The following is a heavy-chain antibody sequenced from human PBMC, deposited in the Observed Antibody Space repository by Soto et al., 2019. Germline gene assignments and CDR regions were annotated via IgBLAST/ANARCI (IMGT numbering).Heavy chain of an antibody. CDR3: ARDLTCSGGSCYSRYYYGMDV. CDR2: ISSSSSYI. Sequence: EVQLVESGGGLVKPGGSLRLSCAASGFTFSSYSMNWVRQAPGKGLEWVSSISSSSSYIYYADSVKGRFTISRDNAKKSLYLQMNSLGAEDTAVYYCARDLTCSGGSCYSRYYYGMDVWGQGTTVTVSS. J-gene: IGHJ6*02. D-gene: IGHD2-15*01. V-gene: IGHV3-21*01. CDR1: GFTFSSYS.